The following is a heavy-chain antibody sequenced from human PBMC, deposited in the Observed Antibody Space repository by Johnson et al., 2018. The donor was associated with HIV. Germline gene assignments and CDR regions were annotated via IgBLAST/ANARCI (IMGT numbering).Heavy chain of an antibody. V-gene: IGHV3-74*02. J-gene: IGHJ3*02. CDR1: GFTFRTYW. CDR3: AGGVAVAFDI. Sequence: VQLVESGGGVVRPGGSLRLSCAASGFTFRTYWMHWVRQAPGKGLVWVSRINSDGSSTTYADSVKGRFTISRDNAKNTLYVQMNSLRAEDTAVYYCAGGVAVAFDIWGPGTMVTVSS. D-gene: IGHD6-19*01. CDR2: INSDGSST.